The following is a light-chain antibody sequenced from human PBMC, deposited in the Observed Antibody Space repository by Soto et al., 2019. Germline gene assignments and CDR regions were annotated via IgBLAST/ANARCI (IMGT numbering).Light chain of an antibody. V-gene: IGKV1-27*01. CDR2: AAS. CDR3: QKYSSVPV. J-gene: IGKJ3*01. CDR1: QAIRIF. Sequence: DIQMTQSPTSLSASVEARVTITCRAIQAIRIFVAWYQQKPGKAPKLLIYAASTLQSGVPSRFSGSGSGTDFTLTINSLQPEDVATYSCQKYSSVPVFGPGTKVEIK.